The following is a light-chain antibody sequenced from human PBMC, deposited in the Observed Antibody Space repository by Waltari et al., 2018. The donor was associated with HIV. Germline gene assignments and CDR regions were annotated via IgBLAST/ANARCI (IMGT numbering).Light chain of an antibody. Sequence: DIQMTKSPSTLSASVGDRVTITCRASQNISTWLAWYQQKPGKAPKLLIYRASNLESGVPSRFSGSGSGTEFTLTISSLQPDDLATYYCQHPIKTFGPGTKVEIK. J-gene: IGKJ3*01. V-gene: IGKV1-5*03. CDR2: RAS. CDR3: QHPIKT. CDR1: QNISTW.